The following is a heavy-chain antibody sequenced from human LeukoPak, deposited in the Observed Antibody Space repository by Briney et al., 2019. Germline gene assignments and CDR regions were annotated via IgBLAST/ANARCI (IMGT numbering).Heavy chain of an antibody. V-gene: IGHV4-38-2*02. Sequence: SEILSLTCTVSGYSISSGYYWGWIRQPPGKGLDWIGSIYHSGSTYYNPSLKSRVTISVDTSRNQFSLKLNSVTAADTAVYYCARWFGESRYYFDYWGQGTLVTVSS. CDR2: IYHSGST. J-gene: IGHJ4*02. CDR3: ARWFGESRYYFDY. D-gene: IGHD3-10*01. CDR1: GYSISSGYY.